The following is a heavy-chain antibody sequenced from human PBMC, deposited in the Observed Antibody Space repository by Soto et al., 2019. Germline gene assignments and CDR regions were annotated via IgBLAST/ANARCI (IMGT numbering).Heavy chain of an antibody. CDR3: ARDGNGPLAVADIYWYFDL. V-gene: IGHV3-33*01. CDR2: IWYDGSNK. J-gene: IGHJ2*01. D-gene: IGHD6-19*01. CDR1: GFTFSSYG. Sequence: QVQLVESGGGVVQPGRSLRLSCAASGFTFSSYGMHWVRQAPGKGLEWVAVIWYDGSNKYYADSVKGRFTISRDNSKNTLYLQMNSLRAEDTAVYYFARDGNGPLAVADIYWYFDLWGRGTLVTVSS.